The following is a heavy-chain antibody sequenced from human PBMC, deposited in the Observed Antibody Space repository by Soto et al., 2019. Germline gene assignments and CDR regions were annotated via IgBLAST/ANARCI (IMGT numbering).Heavy chain of an antibody. D-gene: IGHD3-22*01. CDR3: ATMNGYFEY. J-gene: IGHJ4*02. Sequence: GGSLRLSCADSGFRFSSYSMSWVRQTPGKGLEWVAAITATGDRTYYADSVTGRFAISRDNSKKTHYLQMTSLRAEDTAMYYCATMNGYFEYWGQGTQVPVYS. CDR2: ITATGDRT. V-gene: IGHV3-23*01. CDR1: GFRFSSYS.